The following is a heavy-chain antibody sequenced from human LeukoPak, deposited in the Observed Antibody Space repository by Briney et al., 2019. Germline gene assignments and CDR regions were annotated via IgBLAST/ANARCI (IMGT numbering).Heavy chain of an antibody. CDR3: ARARDYYDSSGYYLYGMDV. CDR1: GFTFSSYS. D-gene: IGHD3-22*01. J-gene: IGHJ6*02. V-gene: IGHV3-21*01. Sequence: TGGSLRLSCAASGFTFSSYSMNWVRKAPGKGLEWVSSISSSSSYIYYADSVKGRFTISRDNAKNSLYLQMNSLRAEDTAVYYCARARDYYDSSGYYLYGMDVWGQGTTVTVSS. CDR2: ISSSSSYI.